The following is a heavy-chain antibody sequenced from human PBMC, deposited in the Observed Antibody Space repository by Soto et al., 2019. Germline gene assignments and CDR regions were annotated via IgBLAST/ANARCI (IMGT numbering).Heavy chain of an antibody. Sequence: QVQLQESGPGLVKPSQTLSLTCTVSGGSISSGGYYWSWIRQHPGKGLEWIGYIYYSGSTYYNPSLKSRVIISVDTSKNQFSLKLSAGTAADTAVYYCARDRSGYGSGGLLDYWGQGTLVTVSS. CDR2: IYYSGST. J-gene: IGHJ4*02. CDR1: GGSISSGGYY. CDR3: ARDRSGYGSGGLLDY. V-gene: IGHV4-31*03. D-gene: IGHD3-10*01.